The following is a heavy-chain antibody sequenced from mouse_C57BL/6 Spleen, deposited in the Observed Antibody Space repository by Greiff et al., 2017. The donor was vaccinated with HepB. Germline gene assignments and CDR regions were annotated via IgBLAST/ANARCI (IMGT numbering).Heavy chain of an antibody. CDR3: ARERYDYAFDY. V-gene: IGHV1-4*01. Sequence: VQLQQSGAELARPGASVKMSCKASGYTFTSYTMHWVKQRPGQGLEWIGYINPSSGYTKYNQKFKDKATLTAEKSSSTAYMKLSSLTSEDSAVYYCARERYDYAFDYSGQGTTLPVSS. CDR2: INPSSGYT. CDR1: GYTFTSYT. D-gene: IGHD2-4*01. J-gene: IGHJ2*01.